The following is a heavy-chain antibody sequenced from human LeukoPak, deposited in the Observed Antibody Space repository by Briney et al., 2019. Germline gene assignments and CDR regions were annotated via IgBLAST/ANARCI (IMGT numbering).Heavy chain of an antibody. CDR2: ISAYNGNT. CDR3: AREYDSSGHYPSLGYYFDY. J-gene: IGHJ4*02. D-gene: IGHD3-22*01. V-gene: IGHV1-18*01. Sequence: ASVKVSCKASGYTFTSYGISWVRQAPGQGLEWMGWISAYNGNTNYAQKLQGRVTMTTDTSTSTAYMELRSLRSDDTAVYYCAREYDSSGHYPSLGYYFDYWGQGTLVTVSS. CDR1: GYTFTSYG.